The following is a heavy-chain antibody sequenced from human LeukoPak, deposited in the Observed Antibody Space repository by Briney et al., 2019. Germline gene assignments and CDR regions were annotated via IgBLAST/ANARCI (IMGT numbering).Heavy chain of an antibody. CDR3: ARGHFVVVVAATRRNVWFDP. CDR1: GGSISRYY. CDR2: IYDSGST. Sequence: SETLSLTCTVSGGSISRYYWSWIRLPPVKGLEWIGYIYDSGSTSYSPSLKSRVTISVDTSNNQFSLKLSSVSAADTAMYYCARGHFVVVVAATRRNVWFDPWGQGTLVTVSS. V-gene: IGHV4-59*01. J-gene: IGHJ5*02. D-gene: IGHD2-15*01.